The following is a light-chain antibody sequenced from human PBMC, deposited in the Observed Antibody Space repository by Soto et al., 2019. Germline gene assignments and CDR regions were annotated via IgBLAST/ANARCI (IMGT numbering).Light chain of an antibody. J-gene: IGKJ1*01. CDR3: QQFVTSPTWT. Sequence: EIVLTQSPGPLSLSPGERATLSCRASQSVGNNYLAWYQQRPGQAPRLLIYGASSRATGIPDRFSGSGSGTDFALTISRLEPEDFAVYYCQQFVTSPTWTFGQGTKVDIK. CDR2: GAS. CDR1: QSVGNNY. V-gene: IGKV3-20*01.